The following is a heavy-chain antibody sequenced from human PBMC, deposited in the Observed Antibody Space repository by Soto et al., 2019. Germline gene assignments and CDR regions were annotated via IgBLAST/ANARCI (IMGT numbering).Heavy chain of an antibody. J-gene: IGHJ4*02. D-gene: IGHD5-12*01. V-gene: IGHV3-23*01. CDR1: GFTFSSYA. Sequence: GGSLRLSCAASGFTFSSYAMSWVRQAPGKGLEWVSAISGSGGSTFYADSVKGRFTISRDNSKNTLYLQMNRLRAEDTAVYYCAKDTDIVATIFDYWGQGALVTVSS. CDR2: ISGSGGST. CDR3: AKDTDIVATIFDY.